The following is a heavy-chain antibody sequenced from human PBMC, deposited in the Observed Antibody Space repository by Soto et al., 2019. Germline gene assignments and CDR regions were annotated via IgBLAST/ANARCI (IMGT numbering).Heavy chain of an antibody. J-gene: IGHJ4*02. CDR3: ARDGTGYVSSGYPDY. Sequence: QVHLVESGGGVVQPGRSLTLSCEVSGFTFSRYDMHWVHQAPGKGLEWVALISSDGSNIESADSVKGRFTISRDNSKNTLYLQMNSLRSEDTALYYCARDGTGYVSSGYPDYWGQGTLVTVSS. D-gene: IGHD6-13*01. V-gene: IGHV3-30*03. CDR2: ISSDGSNI. CDR1: GFTFSRYD.